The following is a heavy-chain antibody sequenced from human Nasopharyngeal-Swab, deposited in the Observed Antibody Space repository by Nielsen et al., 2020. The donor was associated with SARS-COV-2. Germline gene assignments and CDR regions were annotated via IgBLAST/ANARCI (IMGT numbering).Heavy chain of an antibody. CDR2: ISYDGSNK. V-gene: IGHV3-30-3*01. J-gene: IGHJ4*02. D-gene: IGHD3-10*01. Sequence: LREAREQGLEWVAVISYDGSNKYYADSVKGRFTISRDNSKNTLYLQMNSLRAEDTAVYYCARDLGSTFYYFDYWGQGTLVTVSS. CDR3: ARDLGSTFYYFDY.